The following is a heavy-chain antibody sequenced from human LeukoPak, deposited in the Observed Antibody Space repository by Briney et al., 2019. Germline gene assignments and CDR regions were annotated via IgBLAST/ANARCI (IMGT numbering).Heavy chain of an antibody. V-gene: IGHV1-18*01. CDR2: ISAYNGNT. Sequence: ASVKVSCKASGYTFTSYGISWVRQAPGQGLEWMGWISAYNGNTNYAQKLQGRVTMTTDTSTSTAYMELRSLRSDDTAVYYCARSEIYYGSGSYFDYWGQGTLVTVSS. CDR1: GYTFTSYG. CDR3: ARSEIYYGSGSYFDY. J-gene: IGHJ4*02. D-gene: IGHD3-10*01.